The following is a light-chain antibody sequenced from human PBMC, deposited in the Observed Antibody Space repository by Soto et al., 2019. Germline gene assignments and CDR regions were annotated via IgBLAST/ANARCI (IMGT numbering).Light chain of an antibody. Sequence: QLVLTQPASVSGSPGQSITISCTGTSSDVGGYNYVSWYQQHPGKAPKLMIYDVSYRPSGVSNRFSGSKSGSTASLTISGLQAEDEANYYCSSYTTSDTLVFGGGTKLTVL. CDR3: SSYTTSDTLV. CDR1: SSDVGGYNY. CDR2: DVS. V-gene: IGLV2-14*03. J-gene: IGLJ2*01.